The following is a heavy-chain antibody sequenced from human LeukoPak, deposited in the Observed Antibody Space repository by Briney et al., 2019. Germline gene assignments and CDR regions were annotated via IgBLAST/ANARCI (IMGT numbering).Heavy chain of an antibody. Sequence: GGSLRLSCAASGFTFSSYGMHWVRQAPGKGLEWVAVISYDGSNKYYADSVKGRFTISRDNAKNSLYLQMNSLRAEDTAVYYCALALDYWGQGTLVTVSS. J-gene: IGHJ4*02. V-gene: IGHV3-30*03. CDR2: ISYDGSNK. CDR3: ALALDY. CDR1: GFTFSSYG.